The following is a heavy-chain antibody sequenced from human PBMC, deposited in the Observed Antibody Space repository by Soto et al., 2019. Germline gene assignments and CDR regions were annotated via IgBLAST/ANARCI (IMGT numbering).Heavy chain of an antibody. V-gene: IGHV1-8*01. CDR3: ARVYYDYIWGSYRDFDY. CDR2: MNPNSGNT. J-gene: IGHJ4*02. CDR1: GYTFTGYD. Sequence: ASVKVAFKASGYTFTGYDITWVLQATGQGLEWMGWMNPNSGNTGYAQKFQGRVTMTRNTSISTAYMELSSLRSEDTAVYYCARVYYDYIWGSYRDFDYWGQGTLVTVSS. D-gene: IGHD3-16*02.